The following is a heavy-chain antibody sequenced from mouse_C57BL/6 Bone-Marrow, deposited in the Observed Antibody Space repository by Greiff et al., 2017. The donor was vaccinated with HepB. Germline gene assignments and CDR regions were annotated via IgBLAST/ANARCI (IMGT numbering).Heavy chain of an antibody. Sequence: EVKVVESGGGLVKPGGSLKLSCAASGFTFSDYGMHWVRQAPEKGLEWVAYISSGSSTIYYADTVKGRFTISRDNAKNTLFLQMTSLRSEDTAMYYCARGLYGKTYWGQGTLVTVSA. CDR3: ARGLYGKTY. CDR1: GFTFSDYG. D-gene: IGHD2-1*01. CDR2: ISSGSSTI. V-gene: IGHV5-17*01. J-gene: IGHJ3*01.